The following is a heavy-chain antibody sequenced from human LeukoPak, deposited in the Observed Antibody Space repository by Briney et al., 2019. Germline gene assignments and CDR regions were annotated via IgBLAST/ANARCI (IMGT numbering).Heavy chain of an antibody. J-gene: IGHJ4*02. CDR1: GFTFSSYA. Sequence: GRSLRLSCTAPGFTFSSYAIHWIRQAPGKGLEWVALVWHDGSNRYYADSVKGRFTISRDNSKNTLYLQMNSLRAEDTAVYYCAKLAYGGNGDESDYWGQGTLVTVSS. CDR3: AKLAYGGNGDESDY. D-gene: IGHD4-23*01. CDR2: VWHDGSNR. V-gene: IGHV3-33*06.